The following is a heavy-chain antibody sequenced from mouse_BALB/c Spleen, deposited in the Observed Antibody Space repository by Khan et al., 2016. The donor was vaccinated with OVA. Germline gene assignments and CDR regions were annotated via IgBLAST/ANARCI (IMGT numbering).Heavy chain of an antibody. D-gene: IGHD1-1*01. CDR1: GYSFTGYF. J-gene: IGHJ2*01. CDR2: INPHIGET. V-gene: IGHV1-20*02. Sequence: VQLQQSGPELVKPGASVKISCKASGYSFTGYFMNWVMQSHGKSLEWIGRINPHIGETFYNQKFKGKATLTVDESSSTAHMELRSLASEDSAVYYCARIYRSDFDYWSQGTTRTVSS. CDR3: ARIYRSDFDY.